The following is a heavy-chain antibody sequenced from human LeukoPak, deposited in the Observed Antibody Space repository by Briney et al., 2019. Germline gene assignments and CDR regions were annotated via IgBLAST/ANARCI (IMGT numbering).Heavy chain of an antibody. J-gene: IGHJ3*02. Sequence: KTGGSLRLSCAASGFTFSSYAMSWVRQAPGKGLEWVSAISGSGGSTYYADSVKGRFTISRDNSKNTLYLQMNRLRAEDTAVYYCAKPLSSMVRGVIIKVDAFDIWGQGTMVTVSS. CDR1: GFTFSSYA. V-gene: IGHV3-23*01. CDR3: AKPLSSMVRGVIIKVDAFDI. CDR2: ISGSGGST. D-gene: IGHD3-10*01.